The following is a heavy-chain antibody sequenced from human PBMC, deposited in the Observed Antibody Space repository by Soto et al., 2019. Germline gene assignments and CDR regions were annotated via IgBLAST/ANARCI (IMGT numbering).Heavy chain of an antibody. CDR3: ARGTYFDY. V-gene: IGHV1-18*01. J-gene: IGHJ4*02. CDR1: GYTLTTYG. Sequence: QVQLVQSGAEVKKPGASVKVSCKAAGYTLTTYGVSWVRQAPGQGLEWVGCISAYNDHTNYAQKFQGRVTMTTDTSTSTAYMELRSLRSDDTAVYYCARGTYFDYWGQGTLVTVYS. CDR2: ISAYNDHT. D-gene: IGHD1-1*01.